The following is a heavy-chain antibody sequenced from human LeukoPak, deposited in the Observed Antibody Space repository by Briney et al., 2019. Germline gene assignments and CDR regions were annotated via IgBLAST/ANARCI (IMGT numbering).Heavy chain of an antibody. CDR2: ISGSGGST. Sequence: GGSLRLSCAASGFTSSSYAMSWVRQAPGKGLEWVSAISGSGGSTYYADSVKGRFTISRDNSKNTLYLQMNSLRAEDTAVYYCAKDRPSDFWSGYYLGFGGAYYFDYWGQGTLVTVSS. J-gene: IGHJ4*02. V-gene: IGHV3-23*01. CDR1: GFTSSSYA. D-gene: IGHD3-3*01. CDR3: AKDRPSDFWSGYYLGFGGAYYFDY.